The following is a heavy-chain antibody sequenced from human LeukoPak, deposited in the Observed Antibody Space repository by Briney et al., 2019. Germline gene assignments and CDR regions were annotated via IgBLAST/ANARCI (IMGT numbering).Heavy chain of an antibody. D-gene: IGHD2-21*01. V-gene: IGHV3-64D*09. Sequence: GGSLRLSCSASGFTFSSYAMHWVRQAPGKGLEDVSAISSNGGGTYYPDSVKGRFTISRDNSKDTLYLQMSSLRPEDTALYYCHGLFSWGQGALVTVSS. CDR1: GFTFSSYA. CDR2: ISSNGGGT. CDR3: HGLFS. J-gene: IGHJ5*02.